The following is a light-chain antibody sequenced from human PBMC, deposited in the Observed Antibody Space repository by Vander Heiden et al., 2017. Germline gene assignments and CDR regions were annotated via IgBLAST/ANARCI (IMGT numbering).Light chain of an antibody. CDR3: QAWASSTVV. V-gene: IGLV3-1*01. J-gene: IGLJ2*01. CDR2: QDS. Sequence: YPLTQPPSVSVSPGHTASITCSGGKLGDKYACWYQQKPGQSPVLIIYQDSKRPSGIPERFSGSNSGNTATLTISGTQAMDEADYYCQAWASSTVVFGGGTKLTGL. CDR1: KLGDKY.